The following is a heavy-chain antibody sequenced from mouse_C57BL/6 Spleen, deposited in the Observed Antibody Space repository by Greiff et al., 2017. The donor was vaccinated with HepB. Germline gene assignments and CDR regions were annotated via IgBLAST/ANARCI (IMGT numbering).Heavy chain of an antibody. CDR1: GYTFTDYN. D-gene: IGHD2-4*01. V-gene: IGHV1-18*01. Sequence: EVQLQQSGPELVKPGASVKIPCKASGYTFTDYNMDWVKQSHGKSLEWIGDINPNNGGTIYNQKFKGKATLTVDKSSSTAYMELRSLTSEDTAVYYCALYYDYEGDHYYAMDYWGQGTSVTVSS. CDR3: ALYYDYEGDHYYAMDY. CDR2: INPNNGGT. J-gene: IGHJ4*01.